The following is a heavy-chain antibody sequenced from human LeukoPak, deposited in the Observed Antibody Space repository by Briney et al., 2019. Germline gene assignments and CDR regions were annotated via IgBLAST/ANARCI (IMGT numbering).Heavy chain of an antibody. CDR1: GFTVSSNY. Sequence: GGSLRLSCAASGFTVSSNYMSWVRQAPGKGLEWVSAISGSGGSTYYADSVKGRFTISRDNSKNTLYPQMNSLRAEDTAVYYCAKENGMIVAPFDYWGQGTLVTVSS. D-gene: IGHD3-22*01. CDR2: ISGSGGST. J-gene: IGHJ4*02. CDR3: AKENGMIVAPFDY. V-gene: IGHV3-23*01.